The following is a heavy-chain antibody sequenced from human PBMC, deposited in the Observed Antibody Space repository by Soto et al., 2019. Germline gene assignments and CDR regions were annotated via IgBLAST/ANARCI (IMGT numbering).Heavy chain of an antibody. CDR3: AKDSGLSDFGVPINALDV. D-gene: IGHD3-3*01. Sequence: GGSLRLSCEASGFPLNSYAMTWVRQAPGQGLEWVSTVSASDFSTYYADSVKGRFTISRDNSKNTLYLQMNSLTAEDTAVYYCAKDSGLSDFGVPINALDVWGQGSRVTVSS. CDR1: GFPLNSYA. CDR2: VSASDFST. J-gene: IGHJ3*01. V-gene: IGHV3-23*01.